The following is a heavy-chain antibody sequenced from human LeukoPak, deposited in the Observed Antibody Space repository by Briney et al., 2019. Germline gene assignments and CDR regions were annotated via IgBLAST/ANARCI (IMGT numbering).Heavy chain of an antibody. Sequence: SETLSLTCTVSGGSISSYYWSWIRQPPRKGLEWIGYTYYSGSTNYNPSLKSRVTISVDTSKNQFSLKLSSVTAADTAVYYCARSYYDSSGYYPQNYYYMDVWGKGTTVTVSS. D-gene: IGHD3-22*01. V-gene: IGHV4-59*08. CDR2: TYYSGST. CDR1: GGSISSYY. J-gene: IGHJ6*03. CDR3: ARSYYDSSGYYPQNYYYMDV.